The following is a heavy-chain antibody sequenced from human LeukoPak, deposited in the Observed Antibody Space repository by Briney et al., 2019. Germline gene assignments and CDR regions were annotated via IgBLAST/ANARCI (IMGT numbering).Heavy chain of an antibody. V-gene: IGHV4-59*01. CDR3: ARTPYYYYMDV. Sequence: SETLSLTCTVSGGSISSYYWSWIRQPPGKGLEWIGYIYYSGSTSYNPSLKSRVTISVDTSKNQFSLKLSSVTAADTAVYYCARTPYYYYMDVWGKGTTVTVSS. J-gene: IGHJ6*03. CDR2: IYYSGST. CDR1: GGSISSYY.